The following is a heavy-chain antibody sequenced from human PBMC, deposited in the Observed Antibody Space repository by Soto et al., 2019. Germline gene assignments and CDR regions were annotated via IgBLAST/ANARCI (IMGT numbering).Heavy chain of an antibody. CDR1: GFTFSDYY. CDR3: ARDHFATLDY. Sequence: GGSLRLSCAASGFTFSDYYMSWIRQAPGKGLEWISYISSSSSSINYADSVKGRFTISRDNAKNTLYLQMSSLRAEDTAVYYCARDHFATLDYWGQGTLVTVSS. CDR2: ISSSSSSI. V-gene: IGHV3-11*06. J-gene: IGHJ4*02.